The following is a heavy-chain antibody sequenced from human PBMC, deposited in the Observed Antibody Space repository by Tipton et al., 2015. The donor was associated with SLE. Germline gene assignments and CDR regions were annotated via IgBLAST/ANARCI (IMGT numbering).Heavy chain of an antibody. CDR1: GGSISSGGHY. V-gene: IGHV4-31*02. J-gene: IGHJ6*02. D-gene: IGHD6-6*01. Sequence: LRLSCTVSGGSISSGGHYWTWIRHHPGKGLEWVGYIYYSGSTSYNPSLQSRLTISIDTPKNQFSLRLSSVTAADTAVYYCARDVGEWSSSSGSYGMDVWGQGTTVIVSS. CDR2: IYYSGST. CDR3: ARDVGEWSSSSGSYGMDV.